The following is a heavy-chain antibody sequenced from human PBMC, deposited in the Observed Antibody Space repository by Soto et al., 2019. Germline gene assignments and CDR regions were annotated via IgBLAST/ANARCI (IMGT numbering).Heavy chain of an antibody. CDR2: IRQDGSDK. D-gene: IGHD1-26*01. Sequence: EVQLVESGGGLVQPGGSLRLSCAASGFTFNSYYMTWVRQAPGKGLEWVANIRQDGSDKYYVGSVKGRFTISRDNAKKSLYLQMNSLRAEDTAVYYCAGERGGPTTSAFDLWGQGTMVTVSS. CDR3: AGERGGPTTSAFDL. CDR1: GFTFNSYY. V-gene: IGHV3-7*04. J-gene: IGHJ3*01.